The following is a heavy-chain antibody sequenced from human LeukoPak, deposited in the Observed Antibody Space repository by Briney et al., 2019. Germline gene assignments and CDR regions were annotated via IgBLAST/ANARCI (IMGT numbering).Heavy chain of an antibody. J-gene: IGHJ3*02. D-gene: IGHD3-16*02. V-gene: IGHV3-21*01. Sequence: GGSLRLSCAASGFTFSSYSMNWVRQAPGKGLEWVSSISSSSSYIYYADSVKGRFTISRDNAKNSLYLQMNSLRAEDTAVYYCARAVGYLDAFDIWGQGTMVTVPS. CDR2: ISSSSSYI. CDR1: GFTFSSYS. CDR3: ARAVGYLDAFDI.